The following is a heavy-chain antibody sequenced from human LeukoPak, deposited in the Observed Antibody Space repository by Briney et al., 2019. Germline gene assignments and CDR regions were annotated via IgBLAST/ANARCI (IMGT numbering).Heavy chain of an antibody. V-gene: IGHV4-31*03. CDR2: IYYSGST. Sequence: SQTLSLTCTVSGGSISSGGYYWSWIRQHPGKGLEWIGYIYYSGSTYYNPSLKSRVTISVDTSKNQFSLKLSSVTAADTAVYYCARAPELPHQADYWGQGTLVTVSS. J-gene: IGHJ4*02. CDR1: GGSISSGGYY. D-gene: IGHD1-7*01. CDR3: ARAPELPHQADY.